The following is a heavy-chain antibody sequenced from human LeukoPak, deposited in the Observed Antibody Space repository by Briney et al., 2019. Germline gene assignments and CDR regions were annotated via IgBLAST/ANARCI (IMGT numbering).Heavy chain of an antibody. V-gene: IGHV3-74*03. D-gene: IGHD3-16*01. J-gene: IGHJ3*02. CDR2: INNDGSTT. CDR1: GFTFSSYW. Sequence: GGSLRLSCAASGFTFSSYWMHWVRQAPGKGLVWASHINNDGSTTKYADSVKGRFTISRDNAKNTLYLQMSSLRAEDTAVYYCASDGGDTSGAFDIWGQGTMVTVPS. CDR3: ASDGGDTSGAFDI.